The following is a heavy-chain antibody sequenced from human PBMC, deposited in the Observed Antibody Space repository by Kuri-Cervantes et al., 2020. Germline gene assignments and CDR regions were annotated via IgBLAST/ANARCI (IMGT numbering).Heavy chain of an antibody. Sequence: GGSLRLSCAASGFSFSDYGLHWVRQAPGKGLEWVAVISYDGTKVYYGDSVKGRCTISRDNSKNTLYLQMNSLRAEDTAVYYCARETTVTTVVDYWGQGTLVTVSS. V-gene: IGHV3-30*03. CDR2: ISYDGTKV. J-gene: IGHJ4*02. D-gene: IGHD4-17*01. CDR3: ARETTVTTVVDY. CDR1: GFSFSDYG.